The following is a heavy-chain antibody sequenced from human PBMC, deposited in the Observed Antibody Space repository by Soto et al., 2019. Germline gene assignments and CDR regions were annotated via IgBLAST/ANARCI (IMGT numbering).Heavy chain of an antibody. J-gene: IGHJ4*02. CDR2: INHSGGA. Sequence: SETLSLTCAVYGEYIIGHILTWIRKHPGKGLQWIGQINHSGGASYNPSLKSRVTISVHTSNSQFSLELSSVIAADTAVYYCARGVLVEGTSSPDMFDYWGQGTQVTVSS. CDR1: GEYIIGHI. CDR3: ARGVLVEGTSSPDMFDY. V-gene: IGHV4-34*01. D-gene: IGHD6-6*01.